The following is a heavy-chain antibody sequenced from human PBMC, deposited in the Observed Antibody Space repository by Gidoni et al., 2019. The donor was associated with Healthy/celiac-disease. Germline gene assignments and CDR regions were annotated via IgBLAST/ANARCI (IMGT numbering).Heavy chain of an antibody. CDR3: AKAYYDSSGYPNLDAFDI. D-gene: IGHD3-22*01. CDR2: IIPIFGTA. V-gene: IGHV1-69*06. CDR1: GGTFSSYA. J-gene: IGHJ3*02. Sequence: QVQLVQSGAEVKKPGSSVKVSCKASGGTFSSYAISWVRQAPGQGLEWMGGIIPIFGTANYAQQFQGRVTITADKSTSTAYMELSSLRSEDTAVYYCAKAYYDSSGYPNLDAFDIWGQGTMVTVSS.